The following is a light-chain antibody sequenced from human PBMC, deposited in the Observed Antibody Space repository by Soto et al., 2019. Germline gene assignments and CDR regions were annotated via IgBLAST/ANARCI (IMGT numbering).Light chain of an antibody. CDR3: QQYGSSLGWT. J-gene: IGKJ2*02. CDR2: GAS. V-gene: IGKV3-20*01. CDR1: QSVSSSY. Sequence: EIVLTQSPGTLSLSPGERATLSRRASQSVSSSYLAWYQQKPGQAPRLLIYGASSRATGIPDRFSGSGSGTDFTLTISRLEPEDFAVYYCQQYGSSLGWTFGQGTKLEIK.